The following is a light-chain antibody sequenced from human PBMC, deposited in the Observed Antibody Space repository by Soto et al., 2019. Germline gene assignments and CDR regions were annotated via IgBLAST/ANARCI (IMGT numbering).Light chain of an antibody. CDR2: DVS. V-gene: IGLV2-14*01. CDR3: SSYTSSSTFYV. J-gene: IGLJ1*01. Sequence: QSALTQPASVSGSPGQSITISCPGTSSDFGGYNYVSWYQQHPGKAPKLMIYDVSNRPSGVSNRFSGSKSGNTASLTISRLHAEDEADYYCSSYTSSSTFYVFGTGTKVTVL. CDR1: SSDFGGYNY.